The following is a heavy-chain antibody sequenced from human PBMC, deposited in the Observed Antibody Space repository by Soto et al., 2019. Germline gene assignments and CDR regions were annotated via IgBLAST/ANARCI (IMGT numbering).Heavy chain of an antibody. CDR1: GGSISSYY. CDR3: ARTPIVVVPAAIFWFDP. CDR2: IYYSGST. V-gene: IGHV4-59*01. Sequence: SETLSLTCTVSGGSISSYYWSWIRQPPGKGLEWIGYIYYSGSTNYNPSLKSRVTISVDTSKNQFSLKLSSVTAADTAVYYCARTPIVVVPAAIFWFDPWAREPWSPLL. J-gene: IGHJ5*02. D-gene: IGHD2-2*01.